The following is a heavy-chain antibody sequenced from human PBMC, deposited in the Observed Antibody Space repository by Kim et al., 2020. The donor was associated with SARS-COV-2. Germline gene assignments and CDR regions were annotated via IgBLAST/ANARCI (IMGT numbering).Heavy chain of an antibody. V-gene: IGHV3-30*04. CDR1: GFTFSSYA. D-gene: IGHD3-22*01. Sequence: GGSLRLSCAASGFTFSSYAMHWVRQAPGKGLEWVAVISYDGSNKYYVDSVKGRFTISRDNSKNTLYLQMNSLRAEDTAVYYCARAASPHYYDSSGPDAFDIWGQGTMVTVSS. CDR3: ARAASPHYYDSSGPDAFDI. CDR2: ISYDGSNK. J-gene: IGHJ3*02.